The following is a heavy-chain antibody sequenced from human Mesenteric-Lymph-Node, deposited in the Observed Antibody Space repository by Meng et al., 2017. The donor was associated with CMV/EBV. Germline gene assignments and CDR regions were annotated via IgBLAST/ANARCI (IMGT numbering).Heavy chain of an antibody. CDR2: VYYNGNT. J-gene: IGHJ4*02. D-gene: IGHD3-10*01. CDR3: ARLQYGSGTV. V-gene: IGHV4-39*01. Sequence: SETLSLTCAVSGGSASSSTTYYWDWIRQPPGKGLEWIGSVYYNGNTFYNPSLKSRVTISVDTSKNQFSLKLSSATAADTAVYYCARLQYGSGTVWGQGTLVTVSS. CDR1: GGSASSSTTYY.